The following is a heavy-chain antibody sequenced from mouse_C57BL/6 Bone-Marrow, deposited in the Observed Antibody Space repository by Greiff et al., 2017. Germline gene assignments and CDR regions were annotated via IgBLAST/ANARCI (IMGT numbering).Heavy chain of an antibody. J-gene: IGHJ3*01. CDR3: GRARAWFAY. Sequence: EVHLVESGGGLVKPGGSLKLSCAASGFTFSSYAMSWVRQTPEKRLEWVATISDGGSDTYSPDNVKGRLTISRDNAKNNLYLQMIHLKSADTALYYCGRARAWFAYWGQGTLVTVSA. CDR2: ISDGGSDT. CDR1: GFTFSSYA. V-gene: IGHV5-4*01.